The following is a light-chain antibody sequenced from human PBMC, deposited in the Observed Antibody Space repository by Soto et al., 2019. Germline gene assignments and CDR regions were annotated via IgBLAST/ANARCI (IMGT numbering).Light chain of an antibody. J-gene: IGLJ1*01. V-gene: IGLV2-14*01. Sequence: QSALTQPASVSGSPGQSITISCTGTSSDVGDYNYVSWYQQHPGKAPKLMIYDVSDRPSGVSNRFSGSKSGNTASLTISGLQAEDEADYYCSSYTSSSIYVFGTGTKVTVI. CDR3: SSYTSSSIYV. CDR1: SSDVGDYNY. CDR2: DVS.